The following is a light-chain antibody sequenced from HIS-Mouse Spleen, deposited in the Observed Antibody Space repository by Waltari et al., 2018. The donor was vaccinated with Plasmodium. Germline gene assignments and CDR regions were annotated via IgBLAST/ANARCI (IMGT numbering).Light chain of an antibody. CDR3: SSYTSSSTA. CDR1: RSDVGGYNY. CDR2: DVS. Sequence: QSALTQPPSVSGSPGQSITISCPGTRSDVGGYNYVSWYQQHPGKAPKLMIYDVSNRPSGVSNRFSGSKSGNTASLTISGLQAEDEADYYCSSYTSSSTAFGTGTKVTVL. V-gene: IGLV2-14*03. J-gene: IGLJ1*01.